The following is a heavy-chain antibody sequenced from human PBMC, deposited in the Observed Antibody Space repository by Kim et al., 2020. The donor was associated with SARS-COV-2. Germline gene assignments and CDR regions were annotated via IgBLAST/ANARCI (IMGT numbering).Heavy chain of an antibody. Sequence: GSTYYADSVKGRFTISRDNSKNTRYRQMNSLRAEDTAVYYCAKWDYGDLNWGQGTLVTVSS. V-gene: IGHV3-23*01. CDR3: AKWDYGDLN. CDR2: GST. J-gene: IGHJ4*02. D-gene: IGHD4-17*01.